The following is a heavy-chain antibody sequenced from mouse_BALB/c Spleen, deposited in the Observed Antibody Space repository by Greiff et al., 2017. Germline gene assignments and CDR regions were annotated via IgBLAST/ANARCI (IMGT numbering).Heavy chain of an antibody. J-gene: IGHJ4*01. V-gene: IGHV6-6*02. Sequence: DVKLVESGGGLVQPGGSMKLSCVASGFTFSNYWMNWVRQSPEKGLEWVAEIRLKSNNYATHYAESVKGRFTISRDDSKSSVYLQMNNLRAEDTGIYYCNGGDPYYAMDYWGQGTSVTVSS. CDR3: NGGDPYYAMDY. CDR2: IRLKSNNYAT. CDR1: GFTFSNYW.